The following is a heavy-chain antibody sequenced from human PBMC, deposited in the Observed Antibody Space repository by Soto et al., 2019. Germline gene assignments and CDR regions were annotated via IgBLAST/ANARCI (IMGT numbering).Heavy chain of an antibody. J-gene: IGHJ4*02. CDR1: GGSISPYY. CDR3: ASSHAGAHITAAVH. Sequence: PSETLSLTCTVSGGSISPYYWSWIRQPPGRGLEWIGYIYHSGSTYYNPSLKSRVTISVDRSKNQFSLKLSSVTAADTAVYYCASSHAGAHITAAVHWGQGTLVTVSS. CDR2: IYHSGST. V-gene: IGHV4-59*12. D-gene: IGHD6-13*01.